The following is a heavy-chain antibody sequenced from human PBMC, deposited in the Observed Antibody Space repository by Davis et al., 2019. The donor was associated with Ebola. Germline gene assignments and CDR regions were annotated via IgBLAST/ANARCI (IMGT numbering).Heavy chain of an antibody. V-gene: IGHV1-2*06. Sequence: AASVKVSCKASGYTFAAHYIHWVRQAPGQGFEWVGRINPNFGGTIYAQKFQDRVTMTIDTSINTAYMELDRLRSDDTAVYYCARGHTYGRWDDWFDPWGQGTLVTVSS. J-gene: IGHJ5*02. CDR2: INPNFGGT. D-gene: IGHD5-18*01. CDR3: ARGHTYGRWDDWFDP. CDR1: GYTFAAHY.